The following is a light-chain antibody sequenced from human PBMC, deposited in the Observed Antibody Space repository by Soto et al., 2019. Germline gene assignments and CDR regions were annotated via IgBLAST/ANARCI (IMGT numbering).Light chain of an antibody. CDR3: QRYNNWQWT. Sequence: EIVMTQSPATLSVSPGERATLSCRASQSISSNLAWYQQKPGQAPRLLIYGASTRATGFPARFSGSGSGTEFTLTISSLQSEDFAVYYCQRYNNWQWTFGQGTKVEI. CDR1: QSISSN. J-gene: IGKJ1*01. V-gene: IGKV3-15*01. CDR2: GAS.